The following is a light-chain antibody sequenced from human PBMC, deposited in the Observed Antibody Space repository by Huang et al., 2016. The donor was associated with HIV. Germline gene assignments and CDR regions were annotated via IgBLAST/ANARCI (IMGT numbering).Light chain of an antibody. CDR3: QQRSNWFIT. V-gene: IGKV3-11*01. CDR2: DAT. Sequence: EIVLTQSSATLSLSPGERATLSCRASQSINNYLAWYQQKPGQAPRLLIYDATNRGTGVTARFSGSGSGTDFTLTISSLEPEDFAVYYCQQRSNWFITFGQGTRLEMK. CDR1: QSINNY. J-gene: IGKJ5*01.